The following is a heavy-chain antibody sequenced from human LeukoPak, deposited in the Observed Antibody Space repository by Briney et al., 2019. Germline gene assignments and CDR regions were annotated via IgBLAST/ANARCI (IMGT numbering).Heavy chain of an antibody. D-gene: IGHD5-12*01. J-gene: IGHJ4*02. CDR1: GYTFTSYY. V-gene: IGHV1-46*01. Sequence: ASVKVSCKASGYTFTSYYMHWVRQAPGQGLEWMGIINPSGGSTSYAQKFQGRVTMTRDTSTSTVYMELSSLGSEDTAVYYCARDVPRGYSGYDGGAVDDYWGQGTLVTVSS. CDR2: INPSGGST. CDR3: ARDVPRGYSGYDGGAVDDY.